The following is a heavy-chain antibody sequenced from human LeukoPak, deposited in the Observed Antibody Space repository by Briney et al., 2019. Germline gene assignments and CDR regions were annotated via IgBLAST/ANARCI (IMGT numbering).Heavy chain of an antibody. CDR3: ARNPTYYDFWSGYYIGYYYYGMDV. CDR2: MNPNSGNT. CDR1: GYTFTSYD. D-gene: IGHD3-3*01. J-gene: IGHJ6*02. Sequence: GASVKVSCKASGYTFTSYDINWVRQATGQGLEWMGWMNPNSGNTGYAQKFQGRVTMTRNTSISTAYMELSSLRSEDTAVYYCARNPTYYDFWSGYYIGYYYYGMDVWGQGTTVTVSS. V-gene: IGHV1-8*01.